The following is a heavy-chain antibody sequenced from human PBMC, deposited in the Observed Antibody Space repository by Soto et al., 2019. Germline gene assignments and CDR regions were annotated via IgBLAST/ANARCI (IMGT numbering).Heavy chain of an antibody. Sequence: ASVKVSCKASGYTFTIYTLHWVRQAPGQRLEWMGWINTGNGNTKYSQKFQGRVTITRDTSASTAYMELSSLRSEDTAVYYCARGDTMVRGVIIDYFDYWG. J-gene: IGHJ4*01. D-gene: IGHD3-10*01. CDR1: GYTFTIYT. V-gene: IGHV1-3*04. CDR3: ARGDTMVRGVIIDYFDY. CDR2: INTGNGNT.